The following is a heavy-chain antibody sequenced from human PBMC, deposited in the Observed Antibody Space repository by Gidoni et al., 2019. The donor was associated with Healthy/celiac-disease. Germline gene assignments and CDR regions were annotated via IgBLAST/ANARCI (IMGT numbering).Heavy chain of an antibody. CDR1: GFPFSISS. CDR3: ANAVRESITIFGVPVGFDY. V-gene: IGHV3-23*01. J-gene: IGHJ4*02. D-gene: IGHD3-3*01. Sequence: EVQLLESGGGLVQPGGSLGLSCAASGFPFSISSSSWVRPAPGKGLGWVSAISGSGGSTYYADSVKGRFTISRDNSKNTLYLQMNSLRAEDTAVYYCANAVRESITIFGVPVGFDYWGQGTLVTVSS. CDR2: ISGSGGST.